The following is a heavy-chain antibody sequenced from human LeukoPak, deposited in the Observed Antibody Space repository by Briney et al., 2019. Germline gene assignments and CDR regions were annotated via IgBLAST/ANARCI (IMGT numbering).Heavy chain of an antibody. J-gene: IGHJ5*02. CDR3: ARDRSIVGAWFDP. CDR1: GFTFSDYY. D-gene: IGHD1-26*01. V-gene: IGHV3-11*04. CDR2: ISSGGSTI. Sequence: GGSLRLSCAASGFTFSDYYMSWIRQAPGKGLEWVSYISSGGSTIYYADSVKGRFTISRDNAKNSLYLQMNSLRAEDTAVYYCARDRSIVGAWFDPWGQGTLVTVSS.